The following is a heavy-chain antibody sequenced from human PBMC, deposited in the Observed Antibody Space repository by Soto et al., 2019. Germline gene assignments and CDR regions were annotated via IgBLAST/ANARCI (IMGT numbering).Heavy chain of an antibody. J-gene: IGHJ3*02. D-gene: IGHD3-16*01. CDR2: IYYSGST. V-gene: IGHV4-59*01. CDR1: GGSISSYY. CDR3: AREGGGTDQNRAFDI. Sequence: SETLSLTCTVSGGSISSYYWSWIRQPPGKGLEWIGYIYYSGSTNYNPSLKSRVTISVDTSKNQFSLKLSSVTAADTAVYYCAREGGGTDQNRAFDIWGQGTMVTVSS.